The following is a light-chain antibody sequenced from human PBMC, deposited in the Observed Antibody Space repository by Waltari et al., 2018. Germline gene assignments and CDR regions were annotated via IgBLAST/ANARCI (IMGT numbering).Light chain of an antibody. J-gene: IGKJ4*01. V-gene: IGKV3-15*01. CDR2: DAS. CDR1: QSVSSN. CDR3: QQYNNWPPLT. Sequence: EIVMTQTPATLSVSPGERATLSCRASQSVSSNLAWYQQKPGQAPRLLIYDASTRDTGIPDRFSGSGSGTDFTLTISSLQSEDFAFYYCQQYNNWPPLTFGGGTKVEIK.